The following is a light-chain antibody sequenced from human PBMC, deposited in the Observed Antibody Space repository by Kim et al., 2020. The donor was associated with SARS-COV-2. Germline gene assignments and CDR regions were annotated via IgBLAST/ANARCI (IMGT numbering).Light chain of an antibody. CDR1: PGIGNY. CDR3: QRYNSAPKT. CDR2: SAS. Sequence: ASVGDRVTITCRASPGIGNYLAWYQQKPGQVPMLLIHSASTLQSGVPPRFSGTRSGTDFTLTINSLEPEAVASYFCQRYNSAPKTFGQGTKVDIK. J-gene: IGKJ1*01. V-gene: IGKV1-27*01.